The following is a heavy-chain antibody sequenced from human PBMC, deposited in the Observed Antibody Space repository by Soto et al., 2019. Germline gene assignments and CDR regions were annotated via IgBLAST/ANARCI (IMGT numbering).Heavy chain of an antibody. CDR3: ATDRGGYCSGGSCSEAWFDP. Sequence: ASVKVSCKASGYTFTSYPMNWLRQAPGQRPEWMGWINAGNGGTKYSQKFQGRVSITRDTSASTAYMQLSRLRSEDTAVYYCATDRGGYCSGGSCSEAWFDPWGQGTLVNVSS. J-gene: IGHJ5*02. CDR1: GYTFTSYP. CDR2: INAGNGGT. D-gene: IGHD2-15*01. V-gene: IGHV1-3*01.